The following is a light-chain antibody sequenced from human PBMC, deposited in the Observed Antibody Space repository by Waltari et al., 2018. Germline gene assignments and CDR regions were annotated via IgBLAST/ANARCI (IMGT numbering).Light chain of an antibody. CDR2: DAS. CDR3: LERSNWPPT. CDR1: QCVGRS. J-gene: IGKJ4*01. V-gene: IGKV3-11*01. Sequence: EIVLTQSPATLSLSPGDRATLSCRASQCVGRSLSWYQQKPGQPPRLRIYDASTRAAGVPARISGSGSAADFTLTIGSLEPEDFAVYFCLERSNWPPTFGGGTTVEI.